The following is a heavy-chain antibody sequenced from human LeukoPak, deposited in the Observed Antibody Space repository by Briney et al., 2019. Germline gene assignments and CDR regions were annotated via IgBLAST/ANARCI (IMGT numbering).Heavy chain of an antibody. V-gene: IGHV3-7*01. CDR3: ARLLYYDFWSDRAFDI. CDR1: GFTLRSYW. J-gene: IGHJ3*02. D-gene: IGHD3-3*01. CDR2: IKQDGSEK. Sequence: GGSLSLSCAVSGFTLRSYWMSWVRQAPGKGLEWVANIKQDGSEKYYVDSVKGRFTISRDNAKNSLYLQMNSLRAEDTAVYYCARLLYYDFWSDRAFDIWGQGTMVTVSS.